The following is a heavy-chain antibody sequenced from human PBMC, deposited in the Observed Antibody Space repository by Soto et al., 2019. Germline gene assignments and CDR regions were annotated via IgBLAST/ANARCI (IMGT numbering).Heavy chain of an antibody. CDR3: ARTWSDYGDFDF. CDR1: GFTFRSYS. D-gene: IGHD4-17*01. Sequence: PGGSLRLSCAASGFTFRSYSISWFRQAPGKGLGWVSSITPISSFIYYADSLRGRFTISRHSAKNSLYLQMNSLRVEDTAVYYCARTWSDYGDFDFWGQGSLVTVSS. J-gene: IGHJ4*02. CDR2: ITPISSFI. V-gene: IGHV3-21*01.